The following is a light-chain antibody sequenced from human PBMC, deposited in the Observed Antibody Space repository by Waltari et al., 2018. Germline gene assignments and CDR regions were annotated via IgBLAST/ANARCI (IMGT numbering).Light chain of an antibody. Sequence: DIQMTQSPSTLSASVGVRVTITCRASQSISSWLAWYQQKPGKAPKLVIYQASILQSGVPSRFSGSGSGTEFTLTISSLQPADFATYYCQHYDSYPLTFGQGTKVEIK. CDR3: QHYDSYPLT. CDR1: QSISSW. V-gene: IGKV1-5*03. J-gene: IGKJ1*01. CDR2: QAS.